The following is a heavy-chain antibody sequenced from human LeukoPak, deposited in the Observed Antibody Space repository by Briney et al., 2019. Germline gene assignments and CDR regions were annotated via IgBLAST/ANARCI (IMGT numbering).Heavy chain of an antibody. CDR2: ISGSGGST. Sequence: PGGSLRLSCAASRFTFSNYAMSWVRQAPGKGLEWVSGISGSGGSTYYADSVKGRFTISRDNSKNTLYLQMNSLRAEDTAVYYCAKDWGSSWYYYYYYMDVWGKGTTVTVSS. J-gene: IGHJ6*03. CDR1: RFTFSNYA. CDR3: AKDWGSSWYYYYYYMDV. V-gene: IGHV3-23*01. D-gene: IGHD6-13*01.